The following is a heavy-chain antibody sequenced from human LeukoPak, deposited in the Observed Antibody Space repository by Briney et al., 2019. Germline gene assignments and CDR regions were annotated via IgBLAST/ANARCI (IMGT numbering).Heavy chain of an antibody. V-gene: IGHV3-74*01. J-gene: IGHJ1*01. Sequence: GPSLRLSCAAAGFTFSTYWMDWVRQAPGKGLGWVSRIKSDGGTNYADSVKGRVTISRDNAKKTVSLQMNSLRPEDTGVYYCARAPSEIGGYYPEYFRHWGQGTLVTVSS. CDR3: ARAPSEIGGYYPEYFRH. D-gene: IGHD3-22*01. CDR2: IKSDGGT. CDR1: GFTFSTYW.